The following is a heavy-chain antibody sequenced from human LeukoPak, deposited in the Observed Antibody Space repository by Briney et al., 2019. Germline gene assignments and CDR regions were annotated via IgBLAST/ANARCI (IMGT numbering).Heavy chain of an antibody. CDR2: ISAYNGNT. CDR1: GYTFTSYG. D-gene: IGHD3-9*01. CDR3: ARDSLPVLRYFDWLSQGTNWFDP. Sequence: GASVKVSCKASGYTFTSYGISWVRQAPGQGLEWMGWISAYNGNTNYAQKLQGRVTMTTDTSTSTAYMELRSLRSDDTAVYYCARDSLPVLRYFDWLSQGTNWFDPWGQGTLVTVSS. J-gene: IGHJ5*02. V-gene: IGHV1-18*01.